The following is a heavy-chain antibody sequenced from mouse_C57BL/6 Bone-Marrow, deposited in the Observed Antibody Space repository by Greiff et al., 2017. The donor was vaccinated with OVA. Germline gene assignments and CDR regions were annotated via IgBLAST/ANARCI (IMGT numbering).Heavy chain of an antibody. D-gene: IGHD1-1*01. CDR2: INYDGSST. Sequence: EVKLVESEGGLVQPGSSMKLSCTASGFTFSDYYMAWVRQVPEKGLEWVANINYDGSSTYYLDSLKSRFIISRDNAKNILYLQMSSLKSEDTATYYCARDPTEGAMDYWGQGTSVTVSS. J-gene: IGHJ4*01. CDR3: ARDPTEGAMDY. V-gene: IGHV5-16*01. CDR1: GFTFSDYY.